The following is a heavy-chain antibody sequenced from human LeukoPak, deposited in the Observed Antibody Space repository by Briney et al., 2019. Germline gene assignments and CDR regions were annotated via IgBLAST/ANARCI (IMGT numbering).Heavy chain of an antibody. CDR2: INPNSGGT. CDR3: AREGLGILEWFFDWFDP. D-gene: IGHD3-3*01. Sequence: ASVKVSCKASGYTFTGYYMHWVRQAPGQGLEWMGWINPNSGGTNYAQKFQGRVTMTRDTSISTAYMELSRLRSDDTAVYYCAREGLGILEWFFDWFDPWGQGTLATVSS. V-gene: IGHV1-2*02. CDR1: GYTFTGYY. J-gene: IGHJ5*02.